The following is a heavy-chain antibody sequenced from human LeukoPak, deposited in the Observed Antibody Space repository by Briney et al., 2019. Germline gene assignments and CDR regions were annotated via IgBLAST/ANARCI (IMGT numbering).Heavy chain of an antibody. CDR1: GDSITSGSYY. CDR2: IYYTGGT. V-gene: IGHV4-31*03. J-gene: IGHJ5*02. Sequence: SETLSLTCTVSGDSITSGSYYWAWIRQHPGKGLEWIGYIYYTGGTHYNPSLKSRPTISVDTSENHFSLKLSSVTAADTAVYYCARYTYYDILTGYQTGYNWFDPWGQGTLVTVSS. CDR3: ARYTYYDILTGYQTGYNWFDP. D-gene: IGHD3-9*01.